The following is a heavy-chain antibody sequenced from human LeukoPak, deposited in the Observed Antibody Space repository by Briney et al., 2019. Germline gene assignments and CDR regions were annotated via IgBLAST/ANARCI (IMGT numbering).Heavy chain of an antibody. CDR3: ARGPKYIASTGPHYFDY. CDR1: GFTFGSYS. V-gene: IGHV3-21*01. D-gene: IGHD1-1*01. Sequence: GGSLRLSCAASGFTFGSYSMNWVRQAPGKGLEWVSSISHGSSYIYCADSVKGRFTVSRDNAENSLYLQMNSLRAEDTAVYYCARGPKYIASTGPHYFDYWGQGTLVTVSS. J-gene: IGHJ4*02. CDR2: ISHGSSYI.